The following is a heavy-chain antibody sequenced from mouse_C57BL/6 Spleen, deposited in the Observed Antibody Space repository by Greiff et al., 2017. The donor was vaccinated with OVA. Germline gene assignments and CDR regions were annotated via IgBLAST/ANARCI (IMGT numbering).Heavy chain of an antibody. CDR2: ISGGGGNT. J-gene: IGHJ4*01. Sequence: DVQLVESGGGLVKPGGSLKLSCAASGFTFSSYTMSWVRQTPEKRLEWVATISGGGGNTYYPDSVKGRFTISRDNAKNTLYLQMSSLRSEDTALYYCARDYGSNYYAMDYWGQGTSVTVSS. V-gene: IGHV5-9*01. CDR1: GFTFSSYT. CDR3: ARDYGSNYYAMDY. D-gene: IGHD1-1*01.